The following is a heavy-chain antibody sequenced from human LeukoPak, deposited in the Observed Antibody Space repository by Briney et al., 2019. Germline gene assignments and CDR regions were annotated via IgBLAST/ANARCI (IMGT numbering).Heavy chain of an antibody. D-gene: IGHD3-22*01. J-gene: IGHJ3*01. V-gene: IGHV1-2*02. CDR1: GYTFTGYH. Sequence: GASVKVSCKTSGYTFTGYHINWVRQAPGQGLEWVGWIRPNDGATKYAQNLQGRVSMSRDTSISTTYMELSSLTSDDTAIYYCARDDEHPYDSKVLDAYDVWGQGTMVTVSS. CDR3: ARDDEHPYDSKVLDAYDV. CDR2: IRPNDGAT.